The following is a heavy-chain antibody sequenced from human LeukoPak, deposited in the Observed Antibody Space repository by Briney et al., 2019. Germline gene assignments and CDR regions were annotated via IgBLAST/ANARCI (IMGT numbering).Heavy chain of an antibody. Sequence: GGALRLSFTVSGFTVSSNSMSWVRQAPWKGLEWVSFIYSGGNTHYSDSVKGRFTISRDNSKNTLYLQINSLRADDTAVYYCARRAGEYSHPYDYWGQGTLVTVSS. CDR3: ARRAGEYSHPYDY. J-gene: IGHJ4*02. CDR2: IYSGGNT. V-gene: IGHV3-53*01. CDR1: GFTVSSNS. D-gene: IGHD4-17*01.